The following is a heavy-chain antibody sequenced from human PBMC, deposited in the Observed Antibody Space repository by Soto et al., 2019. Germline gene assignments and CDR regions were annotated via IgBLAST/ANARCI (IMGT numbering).Heavy chain of an antibody. D-gene: IGHD2-21*02. J-gene: IGHJ6*02. CDR3: GRDLWGYCGADCYPLDV. CDR2: MYNTGST. V-gene: IGHV4-59*01. Sequence: SETLSLTCTVSGGSSSSYYWSWIRQPPGKGLKWIGYMYNTGSTIYNPSLKSRVTISVDTSKNQFSLKLNSVTAADTAVYYCGRDLWGYCGADCYPLDVWGQGTTVTVSS. CDR1: GGSSSSYY.